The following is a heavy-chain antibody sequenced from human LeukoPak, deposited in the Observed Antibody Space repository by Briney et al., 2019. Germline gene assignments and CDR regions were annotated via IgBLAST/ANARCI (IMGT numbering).Heavy chain of an antibody. J-gene: IGHJ3*02. Sequence: PSETLSLTCTVSGGSINTYYWSWIRQSPGKGLEWIAYVRDNGENNYNPSLKSRVAISVDTANNQISLRLNFVTAADTAIYYCARQPANTAAFDIWGLGTMVAVSS. CDR2: VRDNGEN. CDR3: ARQPANTAAFDI. D-gene: IGHD5-18*01. CDR1: GGSINTYY. V-gene: IGHV4-59*08.